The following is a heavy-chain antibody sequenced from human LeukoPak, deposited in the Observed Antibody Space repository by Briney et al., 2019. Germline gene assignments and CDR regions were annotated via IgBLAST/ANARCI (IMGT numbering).Heavy chain of an antibody. CDR2: IKSKINDGTA. D-gene: IGHD2-8*01. V-gene: IGHV3-15*01. CDR3: TTVTDGGSDY. J-gene: IGHJ4*02. Sequence: PGGSLRLSCAASGFTFSNAWMSWVRQAPGKGLEWVGRIKSKINDGTADYAAPVKGRFTISRDDSKNTLSLQMNSLKTEDTAVYHCTTVTDGGSDYWGQGTLVTVSS. CDR1: GFTFSNAW.